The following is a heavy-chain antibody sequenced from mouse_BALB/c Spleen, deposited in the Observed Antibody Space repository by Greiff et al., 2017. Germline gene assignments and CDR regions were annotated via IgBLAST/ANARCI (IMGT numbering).Heavy chain of an antibody. CDR1: GFTFSSYG. Sequence: EVQRVESGGGLVQPGGSLKLSCAASGFTFSSYGMSWVRQTPDKRLELVATINSNGGSTYYPDSVKGRFTISRDNAKNTLYLQMSSLKSEDTAMYYCAREQYYYAMDYWGQGTSVTVSS. V-gene: IGHV5-6-3*01. CDR3: AREQYYYAMDY. J-gene: IGHJ4*01. CDR2: INSNGGST.